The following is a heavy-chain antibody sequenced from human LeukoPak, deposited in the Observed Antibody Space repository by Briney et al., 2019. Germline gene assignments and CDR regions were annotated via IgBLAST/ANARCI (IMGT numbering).Heavy chain of an antibody. CDR2: ISSSGSTI. Sequence: GGSLRLSCAASGFTFSDYYMSWIRQAPGKGLEWVSYISSSGSTIYYADSVKGRFTISRDNAKNSLYLQMNSLRAEDTAVYYCARGRSSLGLLLYYMDVWGKGTTVTVSS. D-gene: IGHD1-26*01. CDR3: ARGRSSLGLLLYYMDV. V-gene: IGHV3-11*04. CDR1: GFTFSDYY. J-gene: IGHJ6*03.